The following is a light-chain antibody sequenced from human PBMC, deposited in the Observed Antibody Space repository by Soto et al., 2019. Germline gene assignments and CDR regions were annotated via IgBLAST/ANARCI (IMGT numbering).Light chain of an antibody. V-gene: IGKV3-20*01. J-gene: IGKJ1*01. CDR3: QPYVGSPHWT. Sequence: IVLTHSPATLSLSPGERGTISCRASHSVANNYLAWYQQKHGQAPRLLIFGASSRATGDPHRFSASGSGTHFTLSISRLEPEDFAVYVRQPYVGSPHWTVGQWTKVDIK. CDR2: GAS. CDR1: HSVANNY.